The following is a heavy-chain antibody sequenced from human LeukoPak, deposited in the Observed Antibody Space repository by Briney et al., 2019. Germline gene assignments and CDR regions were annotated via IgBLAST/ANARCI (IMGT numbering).Heavy chain of an antibody. CDR2: IKQDGSDK. CDR3: ARDPGSSGWFDAFDI. Sequence: GGSLRLSCAATGSTFSNYWMNWVRQAPGKGLEWVANIKQDGSDKNYVDSVEGRFTISRDNAKNSLYLQMNSLRAEDTAVYYCARDPGSSGWFDAFDIWGQGTMVTVSS. V-gene: IGHV3-7*01. D-gene: IGHD6-19*01. J-gene: IGHJ3*02. CDR1: GSTFSNYW.